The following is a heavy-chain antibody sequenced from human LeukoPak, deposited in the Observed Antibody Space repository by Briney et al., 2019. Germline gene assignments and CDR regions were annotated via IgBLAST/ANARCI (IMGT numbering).Heavy chain of an antibody. CDR3: ARLPGYYGSGRYYYYYMDV. J-gene: IGHJ6*03. CDR2: INHSGST. V-gene: IGHV4-34*01. D-gene: IGHD3-10*01. CDR1: GGSFSGYY. Sequence: PSETLSLTCAVYGGSFSGYYWSWLRQPPGKGLVWIGEINHSGSTNYNPSLKSRVTISVDTSKNQFSLKLSSVTAADTAVYYCARLPGYYGSGRYYYYYMDVWGKGTTVTVSS.